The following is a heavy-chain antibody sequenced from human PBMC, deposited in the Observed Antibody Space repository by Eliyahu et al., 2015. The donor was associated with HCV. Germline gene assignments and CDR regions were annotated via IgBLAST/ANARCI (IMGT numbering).Heavy chain of an antibody. CDR1: GFTLDDYA. V-gene: IGHV3-9*01. CDR2: ISWNSGSI. Sequence: EVQLVESGGGLVQPGRSLRLSCAASGFTLDDYAMHWVRQAPGEGLEWVSGISWNSGSIGYADSVKGRFTISRDNAKNSLYLQMNSLRAEDTALYYCAKVDCSGGSCYGPLDYWGQGTLVTVSS. J-gene: IGHJ4*02. D-gene: IGHD2-15*01. CDR3: AKVDCSGGSCYGPLDY.